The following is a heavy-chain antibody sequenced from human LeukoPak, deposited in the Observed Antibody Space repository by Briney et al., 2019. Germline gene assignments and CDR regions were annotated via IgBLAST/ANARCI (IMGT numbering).Heavy chain of an antibody. D-gene: IGHD2-2*01. CDR1: GDSVSSKSAA. Sequence: SQTLSLTCAISGDSVSSKSAAWNWIRQSPSRGLEWLGRTYYRSKWSSGYAEPVKSRITINPDTSKNQFSLQLNSVTPEDTAVYYCARAAAQPGEYFDYWGQGTLVTVSS. CDR2: TYYRSKWSS. J-gene: IGHJ4*02. CDR3: ARAAAQPGEYFDY. V-gene: IGHV6-1*01.